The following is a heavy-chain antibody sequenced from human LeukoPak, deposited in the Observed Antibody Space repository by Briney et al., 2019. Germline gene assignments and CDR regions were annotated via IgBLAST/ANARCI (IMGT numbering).Heavy chain of an antibody. CDR3: ARTVVTATDSFGY. CDR2: IYPGDSDT. D-gene: IGHD2-21*02. Sequence: GESLQISCKGSGSIFTSYWIGWVRQLPGKGLEWMGIIYPGDSDTRYSPSFQGQVTISADKSISTAYLQWSSLKASDTAMYYCARTVVTATDSFGYWGQGTLVTVSS. J-gene: IGHJ4*02. V-gene: IGHV5-51*01. CDR1: GSIFTSYW.